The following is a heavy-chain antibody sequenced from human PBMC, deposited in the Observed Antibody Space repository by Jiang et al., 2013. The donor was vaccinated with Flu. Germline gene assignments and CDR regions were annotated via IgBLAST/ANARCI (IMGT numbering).Heavy chain of an antibody. J-gene: IGHJ6*02. CDR1: DYIFDRHG. Sequence: SGAEVKKPGASVRVSCKASDYIFDRHGISWVRQAPGQGLEWMGWISGDNSNRNYAQKFQGRLTMTTDTSTNTAYMELRSLRSDDTAVYFCARDGIVVVVVGNRDYLYDGLDVWGQGTTVTVSS. V-gene: IGHV1-18*01. CDR3: ARDGIVVVVVGNRDYLYDGLDV. D-gene: IGHD2-15*01. CDR2: ISGDNSNR.